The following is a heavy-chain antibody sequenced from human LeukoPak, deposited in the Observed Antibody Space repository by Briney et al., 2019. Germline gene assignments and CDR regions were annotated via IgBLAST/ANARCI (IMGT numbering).Heavy chain of an antibody. V-gene: IGHV3-30*04. J-gene: IGHJ3*02. CDR1: GFTFSSYA. Sequence: GGSLRLSCAASGFTFSSYAMHWVRQAPGKGLEWVAVISYDGSNKYYADSVKGRFTISRDNSKKTLYLQMNSLRAEDTAVYYCARDAPQVSGDAFDIWGQGTMVTVSS. CDR2: ISYDGSNK. D-gene: IGHD6-6*01. CDR3: ARDAPQVSGDAFDI.